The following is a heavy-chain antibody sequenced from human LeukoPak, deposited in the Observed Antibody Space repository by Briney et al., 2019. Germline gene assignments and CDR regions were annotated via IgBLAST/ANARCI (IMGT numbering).Heavy chain of an antibody. CDR1: GYTFTSYD. CDR2: MNPHSGNT. J-gene: IGHJ4*02. Sequence: ASVKVSCKTSGYTFTSYDIYCVRQATGQGLEWLGWMNPHSGNTDYAQKFQGRVTMTRSTSISTAYMELSSLRSEDTAVYFCARGHTVSSGSYVYWGQGTLVTVSS. V-gene: IGHV1-8*01. D-gene: IGHD1-26*01. CDR3: ARGHTVSSGSYVY.